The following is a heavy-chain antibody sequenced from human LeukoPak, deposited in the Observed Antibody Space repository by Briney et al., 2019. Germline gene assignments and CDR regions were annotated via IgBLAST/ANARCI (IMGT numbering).Heavy chain of an antibody. Sequence: PGGSLRLACAASGFTFSNYGMSWVRQAPGKGLEWIGYIYYSGTTNCNPSLKSRVTISLDTSKNQFSLNLNSVTAADTAVYYCARHTTPYESRDYSFDYWGQGTLVTVSS. V-gene: IGHV4-59*08. CDR3: ARHTTPYESRDYSFDY. CDR2: IYYSGTT. J-gene: IGHJ4*02. D-gene: IGHD3-22*01. CDR1: GFTFSNYG.